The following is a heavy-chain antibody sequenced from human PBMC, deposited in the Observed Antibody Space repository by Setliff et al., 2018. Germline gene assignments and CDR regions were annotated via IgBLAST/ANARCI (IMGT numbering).Heavy chain of an antibody. Sequence: GASLKISCKGSGYSFTNYWIGWVRQMPGKGLEWMGIIYPGDSDTRYSPSFQGQVTISADKSISTAYLQWSSLKASDTAMYYCARQAIFGSDAFDIWGQGTMVTV. V-gene: IGHV5-51*01. CDR2: IYPGDSDT. J-gene: IGHJ3*02. D-gene: IGHD3-3*01. CDR3: ARQAIFGSDAFDI. CDR1: GYSFTNYW.